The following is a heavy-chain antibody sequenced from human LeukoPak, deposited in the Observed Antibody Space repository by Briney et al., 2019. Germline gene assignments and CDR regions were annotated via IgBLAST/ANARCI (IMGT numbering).Heavy chain of an antibody. V-gene: IGHV1-2*02. D-gene: IGHD1-26*01. CDR1: GYTFTGYY. CDR2: INPNSGGT. J-gene: IGHJ4*02. CDR3: ARVGEWELWTSPCDY. Sequence: ASVKVSCKASGYTFTGYYMHWVRQAPGQGLEWMGWINPNSGGTNYAQKFQGRVTMTRDTSISTAYMELSRLRSDDTAVYYCARVGEWELWTSPCDYWGQGTLVTVSS.